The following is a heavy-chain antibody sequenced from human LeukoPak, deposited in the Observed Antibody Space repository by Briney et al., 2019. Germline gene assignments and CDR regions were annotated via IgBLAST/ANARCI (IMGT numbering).Heavy chain of an antibody. V-gene: IGHV4-30-4*01. D-gene: IGHD3-9*01. J-gene: IGHJ5*02. CDR2: IYYTGST. CDR1: GGSIRSGTDY. CDR3: ASGRYFGWLPYPQWFDP. Sequence: SETLSLTCSVSGGSIRSGTDYWSWIRQPPGKGLEWIGYIYYTGSTYYSPSLKSRVTISVDTSKNQFSLKLSSVTAADTAVYYCASGRYFGWLPYPQWFDPWGQGTLVTVSS.